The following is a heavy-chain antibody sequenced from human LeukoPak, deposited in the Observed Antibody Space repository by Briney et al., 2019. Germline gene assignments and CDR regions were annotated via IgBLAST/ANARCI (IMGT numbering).Heavy chain of an antibody. Sequence: GGSLRLSCAASGFTFSSYSMNWVRQAPGKGLEWVANIKQDGGEKYYVDSAKGRFTISRDNAKNSLYLQMNSLRAEDTGVYYCARAGYSYADYWGQGTLVTVSS. CDR3: ARAGYSYADY. V-gene: IGHV3-7*01. CDR2: IKQDGGEK. CDR1: GFTFSSYS. J-gene: IGHJ4*02. D-gene: IGHD5-18*01.